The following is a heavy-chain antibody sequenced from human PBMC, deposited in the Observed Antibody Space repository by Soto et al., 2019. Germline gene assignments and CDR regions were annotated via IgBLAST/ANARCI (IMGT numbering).Heavy chain of an antibody. Sequence: GGSLRLSCAVSGFNVMSHWMSWVRQAPGKGLEWVASIKEDGSEIYYLQSVRGRFTISRDSAGNAVHLAMNYLSAEDTGVYFCARDIGFDYVNWGQGTLVTVSS. CDR1: GFNVMSHW. CDR2: IKEDGSEI. J-gene: IGHJ4*02. D-gene: IGHD3-16*01. V-gene: IGHV3-7*01. CDR3: ARDIGFDYVN.